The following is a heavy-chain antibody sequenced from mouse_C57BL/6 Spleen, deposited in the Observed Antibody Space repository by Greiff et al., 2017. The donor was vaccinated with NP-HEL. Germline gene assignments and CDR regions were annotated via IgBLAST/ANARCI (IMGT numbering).Heavy chain of an antibody. CDR2: IDPSDSET. J-gene: IGHJ2*01. CDR1: GYTFTSYW. CDR3: ARGYSNYLYYFGY. Sequence: QVQLQQPGAELVRPGSSVKLSCKASGYTFTSYWMHWVKQRPIQGLEWIGNIDPSDSETHYNQKFKDKATLTVEKSSSTAYMQLSSLTSEDSAVYYCARGYSNYLYYFGYWCQGTTLTVSS. V-gene: IGHV1-52*01. D-gene: IGHD2-5*01.